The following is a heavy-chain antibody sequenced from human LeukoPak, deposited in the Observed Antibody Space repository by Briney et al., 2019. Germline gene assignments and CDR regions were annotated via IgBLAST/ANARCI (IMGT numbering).Heavy chain of an antibody. CDR1: GYTFTSYY. Sequence: GSSVTVSCKASGYTFTSYYMHWVRQAPGQGLEWVGIINPSGGSTSYAQKFEGRVTMTTDMSTRTVYMELSSLRSEDTAVYYCARTHTAMAKAGGFDPWGQGTLVTVSS. J-gene: IGHJ5*02. D-gene: IGHD5-18*01. CDR2: INPSGGST. V-gene: IGHV1-46*01. CDR3: ARTHTAMAKAGGFDP.